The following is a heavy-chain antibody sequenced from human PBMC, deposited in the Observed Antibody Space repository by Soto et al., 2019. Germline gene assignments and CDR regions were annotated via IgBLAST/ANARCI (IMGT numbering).Heavy chain of an antibody. Sequence: PSETLSLTCTVSGGSISSYYWSWIRQPPGKGLEWIGYIYYSGSTNYNPSLKSRVTISVDTSKNQFSLKLSSVTAADTAVYYCARGTGHSYGYGWFDPWGQGTLVTVS. CDR1: GGSISSYY. CDR2: IYYSGST. V-gene: IGHV4-59*01. CDR3: ARGTGHSYGYGWFDP. J-gene: IGHJ5*02. D-gene: IGHD5-18*01.